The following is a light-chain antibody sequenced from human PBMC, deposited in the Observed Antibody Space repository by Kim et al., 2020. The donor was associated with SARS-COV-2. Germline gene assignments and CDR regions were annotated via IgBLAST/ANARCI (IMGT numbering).Light chain of an antibody. CDR3: VLYLGSGVWV. V-gene: IGLV8-61*01. CDR1: SGSASTTYP. J-gene: IGLJ3*02. CDR2: NKD. Sequence: QTVVTQEASLSVSPGGTVTLTCGLSSGSASTTYPPSWYQQTQGQAPSPLIYNKDIRSSGVPDRFSGSILGNKAALTITGAQADDESDYHCVLYLGSGVWVFGGGTQLTVL.